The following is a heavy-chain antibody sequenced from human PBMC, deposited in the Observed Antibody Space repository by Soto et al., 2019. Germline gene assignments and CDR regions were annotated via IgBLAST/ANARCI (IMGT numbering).Heavy chain of an antibody. V-gene: IGHV5-51*01. CDR2: IYPGDSDT. J-gene: IGHJ6*02. Sequence: GESLKIYCKGHGCSYTTYRKGWVPQMTGKGLEWMGIIYPGDSDTRYSPSFQGQVTISADKSISTAYLQWSSLKASDTAMYYCARRAMVRGVIDYYYYYGMDVWGQGT. CDR1: GCSYTTYR. D-gene: IGHD3-10*01. CDR3: ARRAMVRGVIDYYYYYGMDV.